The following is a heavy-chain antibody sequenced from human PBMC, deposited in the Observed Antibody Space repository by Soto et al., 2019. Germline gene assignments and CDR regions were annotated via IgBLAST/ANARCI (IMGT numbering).Heavy chain of an antibody. V-gene: IGHV3-74*01. J-gene: IGHJ4*02. D-gene: IGHD1-1*01. CDR2: INDDGIST. CDR1: GFTFSMYW. CDR3: TRGPRSTSTGTGAF. Sequence: LRLSCAASGFTFSMYWMHWVRQVPGKGPEWVSRINDDGISTNYADSVKGRFTISRDNAKNTLYLQMNALRVEDTAVYYCTRGPRSTSTGTGAFWGQGTLVTVSS.